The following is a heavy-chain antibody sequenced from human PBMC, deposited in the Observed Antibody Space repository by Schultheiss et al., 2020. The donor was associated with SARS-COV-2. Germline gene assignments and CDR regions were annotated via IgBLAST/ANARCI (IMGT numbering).Heavy chain of an antibody. CDR2: ISGSGGST. V-gene: IGHV3-23*01. CDR1: GFTFSDHY. CDR3: ANNSYFDY. D-gene: IGHD1-1*01. Sequence: GGSLRLSCAASGFTFSDHYMDWVRQAPGKGLEWVSAISGSGGSTYYADSVKGRFTISRDNSKNTLYLQMNSLRAEDTAVYYCANNSYFDYWGQGTLVTVSS. J-gene: IGHJ4*02.